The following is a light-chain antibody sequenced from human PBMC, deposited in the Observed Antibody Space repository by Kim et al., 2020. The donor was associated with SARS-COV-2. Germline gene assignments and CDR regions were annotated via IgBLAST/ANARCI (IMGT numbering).Light chain of an antibody. V-gene: IGKV1-33*01. CDR3: QQYDDLPYT. J-gene: IGKJ2*01. CDR1: QDINHY. CDR2: GAF. Sequence: SASVGDRVTITCQASQDINHYLNWYQQKPGKAPKLLIYGAFKLERGVPSRFSGSGSGTDFTFTISTLQPDDIATYFCQQYDDLPYTFGQGTKLEI.